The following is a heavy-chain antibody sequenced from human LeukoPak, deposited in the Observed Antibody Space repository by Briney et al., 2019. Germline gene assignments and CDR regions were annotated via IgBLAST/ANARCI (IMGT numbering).Heavy chain of an antibody. Sequence: PGESLKISCKGSGYSFTSYWISWVRQMPGKGLEWMGRIDPSDSYTNYSPSSQGHVTISADMSISTAYLQWSSLKASDTAMYYCARHTSSWNEGDDYWGQGTLVTVSS. J-gene: IGHJ4*02. CDR2: IDPSDSYT. V-gene: IGHV5-10-1*01. CDR3: ARHTSSWNEGDDY. CDR1: GYSFTSYW. D-gene: IGHD6-13*01.